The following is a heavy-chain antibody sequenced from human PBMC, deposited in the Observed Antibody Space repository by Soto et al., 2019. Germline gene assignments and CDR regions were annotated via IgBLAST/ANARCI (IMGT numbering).Heavy chain of an antibody. V-gene: IGHV3-11*01. D-gene: IGHD2-15*01. CDR3: VGSGRSPGRAFDI. CDR1: GFTFSDYY. CDR2: ISSSGSTI. Sequence: VGALRFSCAASGFTFSDYYMSWIRQAPGKGLEWVSYISSSGSTIYYADSVKGRFTISRDNAKNSLYLKMNSLRAEDTAVYYCVGSGRSPGRAFDIWGQGTMVTVSS. J-gene: IGHJ3*02.